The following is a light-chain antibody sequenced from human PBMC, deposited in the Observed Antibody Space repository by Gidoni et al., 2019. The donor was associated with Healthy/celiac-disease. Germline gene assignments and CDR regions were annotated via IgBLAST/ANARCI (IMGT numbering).Light chain of an antibody. CDR1: QSVSSSY. J-gene: IGKJ1*01. CDR3: QQYGSSPLCA. Sequence: EHVLTHPPGTLSLSPGERATLSCTASQSVSSSYLAWYQQKPGQAPRLLIYGASSRATGFPDRFSGSGSGTDFTLTISRLEPDDVAVYYCQQYGSSPLCAFGQGTKVEIK. CDR2: GAS. V-gene: IGKV3-20*01.